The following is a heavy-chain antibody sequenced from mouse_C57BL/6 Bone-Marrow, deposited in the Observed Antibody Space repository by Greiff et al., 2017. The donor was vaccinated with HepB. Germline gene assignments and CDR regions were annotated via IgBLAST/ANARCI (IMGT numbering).Heavy chain of an antibody. D-gene: IGHD2-3*01. Sequence: EVKVVESGGGLVKPGGSLKLSCAASGFTFSDYGMHWVRQAPEKGLEWVAYISSGSSTIYYADTVKGRITISRDNAKNTLFLQMTSLRSEDTAMYYCARAYDPYFDVWGTGTTVTVSS. J-gene: IGHJ1*03. CDR3: ARAYDPYFDV. CDR2: ISSGSSTI. CDR1: GFTFSDYG. V-gene: IGHV5-17*01.